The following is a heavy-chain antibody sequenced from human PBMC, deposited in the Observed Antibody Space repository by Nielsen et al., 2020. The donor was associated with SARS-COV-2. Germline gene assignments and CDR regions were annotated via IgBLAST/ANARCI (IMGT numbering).Heavy chain of an antibody. V-gene: IGHV3-66*01. Sequence: GESLKISCGASGFTISSSFMSWVRQAAGKGLDWVSVIYTDGSTYHADSVKGRFTISRDNSKNTLYLQMNSLRAEDTAVYYCARDNWGRMDVWGQGTTVTVSS. CDR2: IYTDGST. CDR3: ARDNWGRMDV. CDR1: GFTISSSF. J-gene: IGHJ6*02. D-gene: IGHD7-27*01.